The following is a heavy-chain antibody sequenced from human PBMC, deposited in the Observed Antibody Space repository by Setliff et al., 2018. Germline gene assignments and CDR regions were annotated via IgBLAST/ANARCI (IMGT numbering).Heavy chain of an antibody. D-gene: IGHD6-19*01. V-gene: IGHV4-61*02. CDR2: IYTDGST. CDR3: ARASSGWYSAYYYYMDV. Sequence: KTSETLSLTCTVSGASINSLSWWSWIRQSAGKGLECIGRIYTDGSTKYNPSLKSRVTISLDTSKNQFSLNLTSVTAADTAVYYCARASSGWYSAYYYYMDVWGKGTTVTVSS. CDR1: GASINSLSW. J-gene: IGHJ6*03.